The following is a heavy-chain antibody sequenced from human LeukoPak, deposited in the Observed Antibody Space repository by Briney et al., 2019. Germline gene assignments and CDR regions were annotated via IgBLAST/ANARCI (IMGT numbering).Heavy chain of an antibody. V-gene: IGHV3-74*01. CDR1: GFAFSNSL. CDR3: ARDRDGYNY. Sequence: GGSLRLSCAASGFAFSNSLMHWVRQVPGKRLVWVVRIDTDGSTTHYADSVKGRFTISRDNAKNTLYLQMNSLRAEATAVYYCARDRDGYNYWGQGTLVTVSS. J-gene: IGHJ4*02. D-gene: IGHD5-24*01. CDR2: IDTDGSTT.